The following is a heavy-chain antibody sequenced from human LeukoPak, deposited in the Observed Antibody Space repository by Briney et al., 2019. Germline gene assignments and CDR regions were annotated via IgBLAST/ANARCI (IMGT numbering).Heavy chain of an antibody. V-gene: IGHV3-66*02. CDR3: ARDKAMVTAIPYYYYYYMDV. Sequence: GGSLRLSCAASGFTVSSNYMSWVRQAPAKGLEWVSVIYSGGSTYYADSVKGRFTISRDNSKNTLYLQMNSLRAEDTAVYYCARDKAMVTAIPYYYYYYMDVWGKGTTVTVSS. CDR2: IYSGGST. J-gene: IGHJ6*03. CDR1: GFTVSSNY. D-gene: IGHD2-21*02.